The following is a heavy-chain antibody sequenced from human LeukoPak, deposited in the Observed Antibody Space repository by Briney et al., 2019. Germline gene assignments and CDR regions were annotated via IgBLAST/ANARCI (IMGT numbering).Heavy chain of an antibody. Sequence: ASVKVSCKSSGYTFTGSYMHWVRQAPGQELEWMGWINPNSGGTNYAQKFQGRVTMTRDTSISTTYMELSRLRSDDTAVYYCARDLRIAARPSWFDPWGQGTLVTVYS. CDR3: ARDLRIAARPSWFDP. V-gene: IGHV1-2*02. J-gene: IGHJ5*02. D-gene: IGHD6-6*01. CDR1: GYTFTGSY. CDR2: INPNSGGT.